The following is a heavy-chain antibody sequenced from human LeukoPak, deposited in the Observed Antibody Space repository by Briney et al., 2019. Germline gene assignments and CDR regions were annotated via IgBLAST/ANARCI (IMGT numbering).Heavy chain of an antibody. CDR2: ISYDGSNK. Sequence: GRSLRLSCAASGFTFSSYGMHWVRQAPGKGLEWVAVISYDGSNKYYADSVKGRFTISRDNSKNTLYLQMNSLRAEDTAVYYCAKAEDTLNYYYYYGMDVWGQGTTFTVSS. CDR1: GFTFSSYG. CDR3: AKAEDTLNYYYYYGMDV. V-gene: IGHV3-30*18. J-gene: IGHJ6*02.